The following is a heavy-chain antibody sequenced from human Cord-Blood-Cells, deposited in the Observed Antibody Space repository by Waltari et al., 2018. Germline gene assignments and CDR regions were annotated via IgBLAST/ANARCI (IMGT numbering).Heavy chain of an antibody. CDR1: GFSLSTSGVG. Sequence: QITLKESGPTLVKPTQTVTLTCTFSGFSLSTSGVGVGWIRQPPGKALEWLALIYWNDDKRYSPSLKSRLTITKDTSKNQVVLTMTNMDPVDTATYYCAHSPRDGYNYYFDYWGQGTLVTVSS. CDR2: IYWNDDK. V-gene: IGHV2-5*01. CDR3: AHSPRDGYNYYFDY. D-gene: IGHD5-12*01. J-gene: IGHJ4*02.